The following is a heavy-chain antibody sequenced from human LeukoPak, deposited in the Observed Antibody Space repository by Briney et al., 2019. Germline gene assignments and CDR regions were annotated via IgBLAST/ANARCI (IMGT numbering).Heavy chain of an antibody. CDR3: ARDGYNNGGAFDI. V-gene: IGHV1-69*13. J-gene: IGHJ3*02. Sequence: SVKVSCKASGGTFSSYAISWVRQAPGQGLEWMGGIIPIFGTANYVQKFQGRVTITADESTSTAYMELSSLRSEDTAVYYCARDGYNNGGAFDIWGQGTMVTVSS. CDR1: GGTFSSYA. D-gene: IGHD5-24*01. CDR2: IIPIFGTA.